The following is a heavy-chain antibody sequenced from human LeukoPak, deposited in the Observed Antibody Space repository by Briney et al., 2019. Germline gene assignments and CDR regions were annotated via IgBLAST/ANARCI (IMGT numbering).Heavy chain of an antibody. CDR3: ARERDIVVVPGYDAFDI. CDR1: GFTFSSYS. CDR2: ISSSSSYI. Sequence: GGSLRLSCAASGFTFSSYSMNWVRRAPGKGLEWVSSISSSSSYIYYADSVKGRFTISRDNAKNSLYLQMNSLRAEDTAVYYCARERDIVVVPGYDAFDIWGQGTMVTVSS. V-gene: IGHV3-21*01. D-gene: IGHD2-2*01. J-gene: IGHJ3*02.